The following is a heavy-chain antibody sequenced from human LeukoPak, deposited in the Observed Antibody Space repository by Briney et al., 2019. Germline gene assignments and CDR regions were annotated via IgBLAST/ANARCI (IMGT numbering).Heavy chain of an antibody. CDR1: GFTFRSYS. V-gene: IGHV3-21*01. CDR3: ASGYSYDSLRF. Sequence: GGSLRLSCVASGFTFRSYSGIWVRHTPGKGLECVSSISSGSTYIYSPDSVRGRFTISRDNAKNSLFLQMDSLRPEDTAVYYCASGYSYDSLRFWGQGTLVTVSS. CDR2: ISSGSTYI. D-gene: IGHD3-22*01. J-gene: IGHJ4*02.